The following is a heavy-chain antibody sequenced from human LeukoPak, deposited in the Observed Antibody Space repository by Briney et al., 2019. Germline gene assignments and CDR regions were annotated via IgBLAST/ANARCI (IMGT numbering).Heavy chain of an antibody. CDR2: ISSEVGKT. J-gene: IGHJ4*02. CDR3: VKDRWVDY. Sequence: GGLVPPGVSLRLSCSTSGFSFSSYAMHWVRQAPGKGLEYVSSISSEVGKTYYPDSVKGRFTISRDNSKSTLYLQMSSLRSEDTAVYYCVKDRWVDYWGQGILVTVSS. D-gene: IGHD4-23*01. V-gene: IGHV3-64D*09. CDR1: GFSFSSYA.